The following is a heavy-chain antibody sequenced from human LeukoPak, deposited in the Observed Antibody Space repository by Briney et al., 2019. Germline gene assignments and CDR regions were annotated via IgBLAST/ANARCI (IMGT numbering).Heavy chain of an antibody. CDR2: LKVDGSQK. D-gene: IGHD6-6*01. J-gene: IGHJ4*02. V-gene: IGHV3-7*01. CDR1: GFIFNNYW. CDR3: ARIGYRSSSFDY. Sequence: GGSLRLSCAASGFIFNNYWMSWVRQAPGKGLGWVANLKVDGSQKYYLDSVQGRFTISRDNAKRSVYLQTNSLRVEDTAVYYCARIGYRSSSFDYWGQGILVTVSS.